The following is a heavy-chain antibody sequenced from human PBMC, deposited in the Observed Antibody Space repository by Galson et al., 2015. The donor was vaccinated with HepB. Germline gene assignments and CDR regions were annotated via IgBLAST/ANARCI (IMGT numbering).Heavy chain of an antibody. Sequence: SLRLSCAASGFTFSSYAMSWVRQAPGKGLEWVSAISGSGGSTYYADSVKGRFTISRDNSKNTLYLQMNSLRAEDTAVYYCAKESPSGDFWSGYYTGNYYGSGSYYYFDYWGQGTLVTVSS. V-gene: IGHV3-23*01. D-gene: IGHD3-3*01. J-gene: IGHJ4*02. CDR2: ISGSGGST. CDR1: GFTFSSYA. CDR3: AKESPSGDFWSGYYTGNYYGSGSYYYFDY.